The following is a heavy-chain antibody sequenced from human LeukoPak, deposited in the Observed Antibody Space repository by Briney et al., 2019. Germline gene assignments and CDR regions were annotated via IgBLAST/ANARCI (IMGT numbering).Heavy chain of an antibody. V-gene: IGHV1-2*06. D-gene: IGHD2-15*01. J-gene: IGHJ4*02. Sequence: ASVKVSCKASGYTFTGYYMHWVRQAPGQGLEWMGRINPNSGGTNYAQKFQGRVTMTRDTSISTAYMELSRLRSDDTAVYYCARDSCSGGSCYYVYGGQGTLVTVSS. CDR3: ARDSCSGGSCYYVY. CDR1: GYTFTGYY. CDR2: INPNSGGT.